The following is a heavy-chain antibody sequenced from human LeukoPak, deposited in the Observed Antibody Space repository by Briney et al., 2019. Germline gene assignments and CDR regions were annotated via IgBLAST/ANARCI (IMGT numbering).Heavy chain of an antibody. V-gene: IGHV5-10-1*01. CDR3: ATGPAAIVDY. CDR1: GYRFTSYW. Sequence: GESLKIPCRGSGYRFTSYWITWVRQLSGKGLEWMGRIDPSDSYTNYSPSFQGHVTISTDKSISTAYLQWSSLKASDTAMYYCATGPAAIVDYWGQGTLVTVSS. J-gene: IGHJ4*02. CDR2: IDPSDSYT. D-gene: IGHD2-2*01.